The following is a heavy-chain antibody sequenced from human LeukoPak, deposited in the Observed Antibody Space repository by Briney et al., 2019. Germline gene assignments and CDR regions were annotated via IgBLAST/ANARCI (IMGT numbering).Heavy chain of an antibody. V-gene: IGHV4-34*01. Sequence: SETLSLTCAVYGGSFSGYYWSWIRQPPGKGLEWIGEINHSGSTNYNPSLKSRVTISVDTSKNQFSLKLSSVTAADTAVYYCARGQQWLVAIDYWGQGTLVTVSS. D-gene: IGHD6-19*01. CDR2: INHSGST. J-gene: IGHJ4*02. CDR1: GGSFSGYY. CDR3: ARGQQWLVAIDY.